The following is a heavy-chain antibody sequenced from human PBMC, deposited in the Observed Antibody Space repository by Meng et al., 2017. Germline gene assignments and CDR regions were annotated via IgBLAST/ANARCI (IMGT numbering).Heavy chain of an antibody. V-gene: IGHV1-18*01. CDR2: INSYSGDT. CDR1: GYIFASYG. CDR3: AREERGSGDS. D-gene: IGHD3-22*01. Sequence: VQLVQSGAEGKKPGASVKVCCKASGYIFASYGIHWVRQAPGQGLEWIGWINSYSGDTNYPQTLQGRVTLTKEPSTSTAYMELRSLRSDDTAVYYCAREERGSGDSWGQGTLVTVSS. J-gene: IGHJ5*02.